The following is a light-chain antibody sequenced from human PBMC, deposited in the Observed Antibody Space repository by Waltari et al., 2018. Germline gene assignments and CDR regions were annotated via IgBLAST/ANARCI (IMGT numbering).Light chain of an antibody. V-gene: IGKV3-15*01. CDR3: HQYDKWPPYT. Sequence: EIVMTQSPATLSVSPGETATLSCRASQSVRSNLAWYQQKPGQGPRLLIYGASTRATGIPARFRGSGSGTEFTLTINSLQSEDFAVYYCHQYDKWPPYTFGQGTKLEIK. CDR1: QSVRSN. CDR2: GAS. J-gene: IGKJ2*01.